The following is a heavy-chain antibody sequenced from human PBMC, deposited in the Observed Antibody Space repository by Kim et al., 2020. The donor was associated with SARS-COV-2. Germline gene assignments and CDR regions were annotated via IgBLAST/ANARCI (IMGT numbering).Heavy chain of an antibody. CDR1: GYTLTELS. V-gene: IGHV1-24*01. D-gene: IGHD3-3*01. J-gene: IGHJ6*02. CDR3: ATGSMTIVGVVPRYGMDV. CDR2: FDPENGET. Sequence: ASVKVSCKVSGYTLTELSMHWVRQAPGKGLEWMGGFDPENGETNYAQKFQGRVTMTEDTSTDTAYMELSSLKSEDTAVYYFATGSMTIVGVVPRYGMDVWGQGTTVTVSS.